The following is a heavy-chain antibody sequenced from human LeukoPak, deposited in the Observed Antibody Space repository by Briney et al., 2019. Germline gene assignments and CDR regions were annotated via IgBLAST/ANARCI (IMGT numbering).Heavy chain of an antibody. D-gene: IGHD4-17*01. Sequence: SSETLSLTCTVSGGSISSSSYYWSWIRQHPGKGLEWIGYIYYSGSTYYNPSLKSRVTISVDTSKNQFSLKLSSVTAADTAVYYCARTRGVPYGDYLNDYWGQGTLVTVSS. J-gene: IGHJ4*02. V-gene: IGHV4-31*03. CDR3: ARTRGVPYGDYLNDY. CDR2: IYYSGST. CDR1: GGSISSSSYY.